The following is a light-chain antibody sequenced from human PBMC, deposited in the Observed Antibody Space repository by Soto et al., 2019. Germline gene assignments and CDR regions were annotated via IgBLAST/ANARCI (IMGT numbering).Light chain of an antibody. CDR1: SSDVGGYNY. V-gene: IGLV2-14*01. J-gene: IGLJ1*01. Sequence: LTQPASVSGSPGQSITISCTGTSSDVGGYNYVSWSQQHPGKAPKLMIYEVSNRPSGVSNRSSGSKSGNTASLTISGLQAEDEADYYCSSYTTTNTYVFGTGTKVTVL. CDR3: SSYTTTNTYV. CDR2: EVS.